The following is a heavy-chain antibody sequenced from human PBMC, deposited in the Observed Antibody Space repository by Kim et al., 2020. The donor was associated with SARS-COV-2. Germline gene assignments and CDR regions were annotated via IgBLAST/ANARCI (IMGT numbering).Heavy chain of an antibody. CDR1: GGSINTYY. D-gene: IGHD6-13*01. J-gene: IGHJ1*01. CDR3: ARALFRPSFPDSTRGDFQY. V-gene: IGHV4-59*13. Sequence: SETLSLTCSVSGGSINTYYWNWIRLPPGKGLEWIGYIYYSGSTNYNPSLKSRVTMSVDTSKNQISLNLSSVTAADTAVYFCARALFRPSFPDSTRGDFQYWGQGTLVTVSS. CDR2: IYYSGST.